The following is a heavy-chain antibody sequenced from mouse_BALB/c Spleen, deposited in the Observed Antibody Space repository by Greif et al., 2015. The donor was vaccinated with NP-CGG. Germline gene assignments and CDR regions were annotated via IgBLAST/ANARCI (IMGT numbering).Heavy chain of an antibody. CDR1: GYSFTGYF. V-gene: IGHV1-37*01. CDR3: GREGNLIPYAMDY. D-gene: IGHD2-1*01. J-gene: IGHJ4*01. CDR2: INPYNGDT. Sequence: EVQLQQSGPELVKPGASVKVSCKASGYSFTGYFMDWVKQSHGKSLEWIGRINPYNGDTFYNQKFKGKATLTVDKSSSTAHMELLSLTSEDSAVYYCGREGNLIPYAMDYWGQGTSVTVSS.